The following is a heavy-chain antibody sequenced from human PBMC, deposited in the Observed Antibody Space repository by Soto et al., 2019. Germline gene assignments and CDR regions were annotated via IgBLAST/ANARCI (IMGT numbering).Heavy chain of an antibody. V-gene: IGHV1-69*01. CDR3: ARPRTVATTKGYDY. CDR1: GGTFSNYP. D-gene: IGHD1-1*01. CDR2: IIPIFGKV. J-gene: IGHJ4*02. Sequence: QVQLVQSGAEVKKPGSSVKVSCKASGGTFSNYPFTWVRQAPGQGLEWMGGIIPIFGKVTYAQKFQGRVTISADESTSTAYMEMSSLTSEDTAVYYCARPRTVATTKGYDYWGQRTLVTVSS.